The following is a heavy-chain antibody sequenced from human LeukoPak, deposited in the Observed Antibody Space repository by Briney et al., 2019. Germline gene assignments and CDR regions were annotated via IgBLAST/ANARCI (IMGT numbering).Heavy chain of an antibody. Sequence: GGSLRLSCAASGFTFSSYAMSWVRQAPGKGLEWVSVIYSGGSTYYADSVKGRFTISRHNSKNTLYLQMNSLRAEDTAVYYCARDYCPTVTKCFDYWGQGTLVTVSS. D-gene: IGHD4-17*01. CDR2: IYSGGST. J-gene: IGHJ4*02. CDR3: ARDYCPTVTKCFDY. CDR1: GFTFSSYA. V-gene: IGHV3-53*04.